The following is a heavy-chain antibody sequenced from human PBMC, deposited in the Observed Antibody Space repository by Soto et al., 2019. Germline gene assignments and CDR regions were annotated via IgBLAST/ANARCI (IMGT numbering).Heavy chain of an antibody. Sequence: GGSLRLSCAASGFTFSSFWMTWVRQPPGKGLEWVANINQDESEKYYVDSVKGRFTISRDNAKNSLYLQMSSLRVEDTAVYYCVKGEYYYDSSGYYPFDYWGQGTLVTVSS. CDR2: INQDESEK. J-gene: IGHJ4*02. D-gene: IGHD3-22*01. V-gene: IGHV3-7*01. CDR1: GFTFSSFW. CDR3: VKGEYYYDSSGYYPFDY.